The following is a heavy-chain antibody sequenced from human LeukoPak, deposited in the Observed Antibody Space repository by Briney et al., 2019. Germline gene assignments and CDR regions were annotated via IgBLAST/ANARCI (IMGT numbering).Heavy chain of an antibody. CDR3: ARCSPILLEWLTTLDAFDI. J-gene: IGHJ3*02. Sequence: GGSLRLSCAASGFTFSSYWMSWVRQAPGKGLEWVANIKQDGSEKYYVDSVKGRFTISRDNAKNSLYLQMNSLRAEDTAVYYCARCSPILLEWLTTLDAFDIWGQGTMVTVSS. V-gene: IGHV3-7*01. D-gene: IGHD3-3*01. CDR2: IKQDGSEK. CDR1: GFTFSSYW.